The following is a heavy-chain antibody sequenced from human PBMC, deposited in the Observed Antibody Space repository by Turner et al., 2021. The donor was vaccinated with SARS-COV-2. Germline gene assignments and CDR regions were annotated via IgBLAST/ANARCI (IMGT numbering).Heavy chain of an antibody. D-gene: IGHD5-12*01. J-gene: IGHJ4*02. V-gene: IGHV3-23*01. Sequence: EVHLLESGGGLVQPGGSLRLSCAASGFTFSTYAMSWVRQAPGKGLEWVSTISDSGVHTYYADSVKGRFTISRDNSKNTLYLQMNSLRAEDTAVYYCAKAPSFSGHFDYWGQGTLVTVSS. CDR2: ISDSGVHT. CDR3: AKAPSFSGHFDY. CDR1: GFTFSTYA.